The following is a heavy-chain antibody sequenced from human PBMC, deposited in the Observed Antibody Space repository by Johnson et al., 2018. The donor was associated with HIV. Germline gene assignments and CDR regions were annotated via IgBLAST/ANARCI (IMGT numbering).Heavy chain of an antibody. CDR1: GFIFDDYD. V-gene: IGHV3-20*04. CDR3: ARQHSYDSSGQGGGLDV. CDR2: INWNGGRT. D-gene: IGHD3-22*01. J-gene: IGHJ3*01. Sequence: EVQLVESGGGVVRPGGSLRLSCAGSGFIFDDYDITWVRQAPGKGLEWVSGINWNGGRTGYADSVKGRFTISRENVNSSLYLQMNSLRAEDTALYYCARQHSYDSSGQGGGLDVWGQGTMVTVSS.